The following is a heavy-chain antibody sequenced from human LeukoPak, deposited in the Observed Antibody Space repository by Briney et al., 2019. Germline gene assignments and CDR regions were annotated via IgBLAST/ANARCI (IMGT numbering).Heavy chain of an antibody. CDR1: GYTFTSYG. V-gene: IGHV1-18*01. Sequence: ASVKVSCKASGYTFTSYGISWVRQAPGQGLEWMGWISAYNGNTNSAQKLQGRVTMTTDTSTSTAHMELRSLRSDDTAVYYCARDQAELYYDILTGLDYWGQGTLVTVSS. CDR3: ARDQAELYYDILTGLDY. J-gene: IGHJ4*02. CDR2: ISAYNGNT. D-gene: IGHD3-9*01.